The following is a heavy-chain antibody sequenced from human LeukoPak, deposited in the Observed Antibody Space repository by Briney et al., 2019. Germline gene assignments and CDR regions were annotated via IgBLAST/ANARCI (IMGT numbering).Heavy chain of an antibody. CDR2: INPSGGST. V-gene: IGHV1-46*01. CDR1: GYTSTSYY. CDR3: ARDRGSGWYEGVFDY. J-gene: IGHJ4*02. Sequence: ASVKVSCKASGYTSTSYYMHWVRQAPGQGLEWMGIINPSGGSTSYAQKFQGRVTMTRDTSTSTVYMELSSLRSEDTAVYYCARDRGSGWYEGVFDYWGQGTLVTVSS. D-gene: IGHD6-19*01.